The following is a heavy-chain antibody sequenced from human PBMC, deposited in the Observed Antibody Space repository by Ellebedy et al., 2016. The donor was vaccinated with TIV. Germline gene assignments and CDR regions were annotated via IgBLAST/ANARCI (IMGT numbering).Heavy chain of an antibody. CDR2: ISYDGSNK. J-gene: IGHJ3*02. D-gene: IGHD3-22*01. V-gene: IGHV3-30-3*01. CDR3: AREWDYYDSSNI. CDR1: GFTLSSYA. Sequence: GGSLRLSCAASGFTLSSYAMHWVRQAPGKGLEWVAVISYDGSNKYYADSVKGRFTISRDNSKNTLYLQMNSLRAEDTAVYYCAREWDYYDSSNIWGQGTMVTVSS.